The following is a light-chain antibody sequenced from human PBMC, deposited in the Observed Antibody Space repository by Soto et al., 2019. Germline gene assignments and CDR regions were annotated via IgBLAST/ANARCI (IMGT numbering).Light chain of an antibody. J-gene: IGKJ4*01. CDR1: QDISSH. CDR3: QQGTTYQLT. Sequence: DIQLTQSPSFLSASVGDRVTITCRASQDISSHLALYQQKPGKAPKLLIYAASTLQSGVPSGFGGSGSGTEFTLTITSLQPEDVANYYCQQGTTYQLTFGVGTKVEIK. V-gene: IGKV1-9*01. CDR2: AAS.